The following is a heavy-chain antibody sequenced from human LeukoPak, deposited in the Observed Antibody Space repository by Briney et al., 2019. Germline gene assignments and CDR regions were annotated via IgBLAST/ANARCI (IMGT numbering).Heavy chain of an antibody. D-gene: IGHD1-1*01. J-gene: IGHJ4*02. CDR1: GFTFSSYA. CDR2: ISGSGGST. Sequence: PGGSLRLSCAASGFTFSSYAMSWVRQAPGKGLEWVSAISGSGGSTYYADSVKGRFTISRDNAKNSLFLQMNSLRAEDMALYYCAKLEGAAYWGQGTLVTVSS. CDR3: AKLEGAAY. V-gene: IGHV3-23*01.